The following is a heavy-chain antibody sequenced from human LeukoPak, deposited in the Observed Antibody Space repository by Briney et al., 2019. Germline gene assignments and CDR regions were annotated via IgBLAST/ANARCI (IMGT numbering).Heavy chain of an antibody. D-gene: IGHD5-24*01. V-gene: IGHV5-51*01. J-gene: IGHJ4*02. CDR1: GYSFINYW. Sequence: GESLKISCKGSGYSFINYWIGWVRQMPGKGLEWMGFIYPGDSDTIYSPSFQGQVTFSVDKSISTAYLQWSSLKASDTAMYYCASRGLSRDGYNYYFDYWGQGTLVTVSS. CDR3: ASRGLSRDGYNYYFDY. CDR2: IYPGDSDT.